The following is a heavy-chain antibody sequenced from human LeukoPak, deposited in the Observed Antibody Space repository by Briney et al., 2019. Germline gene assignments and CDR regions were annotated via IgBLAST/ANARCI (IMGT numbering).Heavy chain of an antibody. Sequence: PSETLSLTCSVSGDSIGGYYWRWIRQSPGKGLEWIGYIYYGGSTNYSPSLKSRVSTSVHSSNNQIALEPKSVRAADTAICYCSSERAPDGTYPWFCSWGQGTLVTVSS. CDR3: SSERAPDGTYPWFCS. CDR1: GDSIGGYY. CDR2: IYYGGST. J-gene: IGHJ5*01. V-gene: IGHV4-59*01. D-gene: IGHD1-7*01.